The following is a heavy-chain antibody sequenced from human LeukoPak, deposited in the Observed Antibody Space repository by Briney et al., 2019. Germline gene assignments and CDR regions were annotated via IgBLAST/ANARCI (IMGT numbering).Heavy chain of an antibody. CDR3: AGGGYGDYGVWFDP. CDR2: IYYSGST. V-gene: IGHV4-31*03. Sequence: SETLSLTCTVSGGSISSGGYYWSWIRQHPGKGLEWIGYIYYSGSTYYNPSLKSRVTISVDTSKNQFSLKLSSVTAADTAVYYCAGGGYGDYGVWFDPWGQGTLVTVSS. J-gene: IGHJ5*02. CDR1: GGSISSGGYY. D-gene: IGHD4-17*01.